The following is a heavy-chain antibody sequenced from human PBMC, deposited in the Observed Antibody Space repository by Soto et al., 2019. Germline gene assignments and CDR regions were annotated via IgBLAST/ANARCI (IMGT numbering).Heavy chain of an antibody. D-gene: IGHD3-22*01. V-gene: IGHV4-59*08. CDR2: IYYTGTT. J-gene: IGHJ4*02. CDR3: ARLGGYYQAFDS. Sequence: SETLSLTCPVSGGSISSYYWGWIRQSPGQGLEWIGYIYYTGTTKYNPSLKSRVTISVDSSKNQFPLKLDSVTAADTAVYYCARLGGYYQAFDSWGQGTLVTVS. CDR1: GGSISSYY.